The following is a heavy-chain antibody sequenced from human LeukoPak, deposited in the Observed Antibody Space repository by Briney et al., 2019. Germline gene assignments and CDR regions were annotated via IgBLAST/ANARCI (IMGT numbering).Heavy chain of an antibody. Sequence: SETLSLTCDVSGYSITNGYYWVWLRQPPGKGLEWIGSLYHSDSIYYNPSLKSRVTMSVDTSKNQFSLRLSFVTAADTAVYYCARQHDSYYYYYVDVWGKGTTATVSS. J-gene: IGHJ6*03. D-gene: IGHD3-3*01. V-gene: IGHV4-38-2*01. CDR1: GYSITNGYY. CDR2: LYHSDSI. CDR3: ARQHDSYYYYYVDV.